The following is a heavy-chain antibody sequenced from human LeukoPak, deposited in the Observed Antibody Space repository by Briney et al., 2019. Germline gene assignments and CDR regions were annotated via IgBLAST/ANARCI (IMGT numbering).Heavy chain of an antibody. D-gene: IGHD3-10*01. CDR3: AKDNVSYGSGSSFDY. CDR1: GFTFDDYA. CDR2: ISWNSGSI. Sequence: GGSLRLSCAVSGFTFDDYAMHWVRQAPGKGLEWVSGISWNSGSIGYADSVKGRFTISRDNAKNSLYLQMNSLRAEDTALYYCAKDNVSYGSGSSFDYWGQGTLVTVSS. J-gene: IGHJ4*02. V-gene: IGHV3-9*01.